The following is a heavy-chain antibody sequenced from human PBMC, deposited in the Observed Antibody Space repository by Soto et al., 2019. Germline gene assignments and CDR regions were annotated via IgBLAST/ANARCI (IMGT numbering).Heavy chain of an antibody. D-gene: IGHD3-10*01. CDR3: ARGVRGVLIRGDRFDP. CDR1: GGSITGDGYY. CDR2: IFSSGST. Sequence: SETLSLTCTVSGGSITGDGYYWSWIRQHPGKGLEWIGHIFSSGSTYYNPSLESRPFISVGTSKNQFSLKLTSVTAADTAVYYCARGVRGVLIRGDRFDPWGQGTLVTVSS. V-gene: IGHV4-31*03. J-gene: IGHJ5*02.